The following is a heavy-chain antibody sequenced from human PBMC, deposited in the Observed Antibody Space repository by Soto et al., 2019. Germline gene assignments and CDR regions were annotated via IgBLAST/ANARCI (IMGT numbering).Heavy chain of an antibody. CDR2: IYHSGST. D-gene: IGHD6-13*01. V-gene: IGHV4-30-2*01. CDR3: AKDRGSSWYLLDY. Sequence: SETLSLTCTVSGGSISSGAYSWSWLRQPPGKGLEWIGNIYHSGSTYYIPSLRSRVTISMDRTKNQFSLHLNSVTAEDTAVYYCAKDRGSSWYLLDYWGQGTLVTVSS. J-gene: IGHJ4*02. CDR1: GGSISSGAYS.